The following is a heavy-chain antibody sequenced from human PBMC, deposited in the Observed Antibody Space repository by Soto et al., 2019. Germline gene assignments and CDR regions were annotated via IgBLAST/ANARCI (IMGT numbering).Heavy chain of an antibody. D-gene: IGHD5-12*01. Sequence: PSEALSLPCTVSVRSISRDAYYWRWILQPPGKGLEWIGYIYHSGTTYYNPSLKSRITMSVDTSKNQFSLRLTSVTAADTAVYFCARDIPSSGGYDNWLDPWGQGTLVTVSS. CDR1: VRSISRDAYY. V-gene: IGHV4-30-4*01. CDR3: ARDIPSSGGYDNWLDP. J-gene: IGHJ5*02. CDR2: IYHSGTT.